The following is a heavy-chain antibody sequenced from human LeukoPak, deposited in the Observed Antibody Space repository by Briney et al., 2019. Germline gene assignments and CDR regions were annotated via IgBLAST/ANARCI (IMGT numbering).Heavy chain of an antibody. CDR1: GFTFSSYA. CDR2: ISGSGVNT. CDR3: AILSVPGDYFDY. V-gene: IGHV3-23*01. J-gene: IGHJ4*02. D-gene: IGHD3-10*02. Sequence: PGGSLRLSCAASGFTFSSYALTWVRQAPGKGLEWVAGISGSGVNTDYADSVKGRFTISRDNSKNTLYLQMNNLRVEDTAVYYCAILSVPGDYFDYWGQGTLVTVSS.